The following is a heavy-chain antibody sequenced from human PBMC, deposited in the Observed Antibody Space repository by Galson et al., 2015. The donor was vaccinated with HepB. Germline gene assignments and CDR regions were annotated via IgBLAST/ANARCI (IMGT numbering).Heavy chain of an antibody. Sequence: PALVKPTQTLTLTCSFTGFSLSTSGMCVSWIRQPPGKALEWLALIDWEDDKYYITSLKTRLTLSKDTSKNQVVLTMTNLDPVDTATYHCTRSDRFGGWFDSWGQGTLVTVSS. J-gene: IGHJ5*01. CDR3: TRSDRFGGWFDS. CDR2: IDWEDDK. D-gene: IGHD3-10*01. V-gene: IGHV2-70*01. CDR1: GFSLSTSGMC.